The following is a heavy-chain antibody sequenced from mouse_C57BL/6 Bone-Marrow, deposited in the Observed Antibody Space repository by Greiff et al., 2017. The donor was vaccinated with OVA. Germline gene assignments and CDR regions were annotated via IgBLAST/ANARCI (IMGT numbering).Heavy chain of an antibody. D-gene: IGHD1-1*02. CDR3: ASALWSLAY. J-gene: IGHJ3*01. CDR2: INPYNGGT. Sequence: VQLKQSGPVLVKPGASVKMSCKASGYTFTDYYMNWVKQSHGKSLEWIGVINPYNGGTSYNQKFKGKATLTVDKSSSTAYMELNSLTSEDSAVYYCASALWSLAYWGQGTLVTVSA. CDR1: GYTFTDYY. V-gene: IGHV1-19*01.